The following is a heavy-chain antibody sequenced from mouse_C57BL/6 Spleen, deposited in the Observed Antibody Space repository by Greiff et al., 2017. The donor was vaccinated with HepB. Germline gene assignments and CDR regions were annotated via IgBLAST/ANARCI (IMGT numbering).Heavy chain of an antibody. V-gene: IGHV1-64*01. D-gene: IGHD1-1*01. CDR1: GYTFTSYW. CDR2: IHPNSGST. Sequence: VQLQQPGAELVKPGASVKLSCKASGYTFTSYWMHWVKQRPGQGLEWIGMIHPNSGSTNYNEKFKSKATLTVDKSSSTAYMQLSSLTSEDSAVYYCARGYGSSFHWYFDVWGTGTTVTVSS. J-gene: IGHJ1*03. CDR3: ARGYGSSFHWYFDV.